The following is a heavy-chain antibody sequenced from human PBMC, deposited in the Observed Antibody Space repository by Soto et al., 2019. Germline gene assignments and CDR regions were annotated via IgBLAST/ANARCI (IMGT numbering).Heavy chain of an antibody. CDR1: GYTFTSYG. CDR2: ISAYNGNT. CDR3: ARSPGLDILTGYYY. J-gene: IGHJ4*02. D-gene: IGHD3-9*01. Sequence: GASVKVSCKASGYTFTSYGISWGRQAPGQGLEWMGWISAYNGNTNYAQRLQGRVTMTTDTSTSTAYMELRSLRSDDTAVYYCARSPGLDILTGYYYWGQGTLVTVSS. V-gene: IGHV1-18*04.